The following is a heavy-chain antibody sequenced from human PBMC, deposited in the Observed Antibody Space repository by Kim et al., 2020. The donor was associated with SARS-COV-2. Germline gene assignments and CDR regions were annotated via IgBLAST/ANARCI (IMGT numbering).Heavy chain of an antibody. Sequence: YADSVKGRCTISRDNSKITLYLQMTSLRAEDTAVYYCAKGELYSSREVGYWGQGTLVTVSS. J-gene: IGHJ4*02. V-gene: IGHV3-30*02. D-gene: IGHD2-8*01. CDR3: AKGELYSSREVGY.